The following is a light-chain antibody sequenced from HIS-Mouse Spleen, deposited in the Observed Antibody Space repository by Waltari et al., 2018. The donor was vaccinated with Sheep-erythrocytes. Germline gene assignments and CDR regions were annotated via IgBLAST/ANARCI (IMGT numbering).Light chain of an antibody. V-gene: IGKV1-5*03. J-gene: IGKJ2*01. CDR3: QQYNSYSRT. CDR1: QSSSSW. Sequence: DIQMTQSPSTLSASVGDRVTITCRASQSSSSWLAWYQQKPGKAPKLLRYKASSLESGVPSRFSGSGSGTECTLPIMSLQPDDFATYYCQQYNSYSRTFGQGTKLEIK. CDR2: KAS.